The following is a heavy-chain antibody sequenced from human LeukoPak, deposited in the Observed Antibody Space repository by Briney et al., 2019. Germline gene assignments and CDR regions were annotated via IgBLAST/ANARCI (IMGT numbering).Heavy chain of an antibody. CDR2: ISSSGSYI. Sequence: GGSLRLSCAASGFTFSTYSLNWVRQAPGKGLEWVSSISSSGSYIYYADSVKGRFTISRDNAKNSLYLQMNSLRDEDTAVYYCARATKYCSGGSCYSNDGMDVWGQGTTVTVSS. CDR1: GFTFSTYS. V-gene: IGHV3-21*01. J-gene: IGHJ6*02. CDR3: ARATKYCSGGSCYSNDGMDV. D-gene: IGHD2-15*01.